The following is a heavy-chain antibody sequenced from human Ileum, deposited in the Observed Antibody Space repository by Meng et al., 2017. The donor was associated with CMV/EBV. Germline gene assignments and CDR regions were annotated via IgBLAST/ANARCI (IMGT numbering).Heavy chain of an antibody. Sequence: ASVKVSCKASAYTFTAYYIHWVRQAPGQGLEWMGWLNPNSGATDYARKFQDRVTMTRDTSISTAYMELSRLRSDDTAVYYCAKERCSSITCPLDYWGQGTLVTVSS. D-gene: IGHD2-2*01. J-gene: IGHJ4*02. CDR2: LNPNSGAT. V-gene: IGHV1-2*02. CDR3: AKERCSSITCPLDY. CDR1: AYTFTAYY.